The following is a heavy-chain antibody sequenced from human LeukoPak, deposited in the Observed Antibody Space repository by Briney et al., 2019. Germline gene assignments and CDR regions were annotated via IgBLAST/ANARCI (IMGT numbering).Heavy chain of an antibody. CDR2: INSDGSSS. CDR1: GFTFSNYY. Sequence: GGSLRLSCAASGFTFSNYYMHWVRQAPGEGLVWISGINSDGSSSYYGDSVKGRFTISRDNAMKTLYLLMSSLRAEDSAIYYCVRYRPAPAWGQGTLVTVAP. D-gene: IGHD3-16*02. V-gene: IGHV3-74*01. CDR3: VRYRPAPA. J-gene: IGHJ4*02.